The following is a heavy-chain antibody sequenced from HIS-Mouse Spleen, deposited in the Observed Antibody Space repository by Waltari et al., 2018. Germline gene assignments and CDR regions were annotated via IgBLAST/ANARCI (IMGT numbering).Heavy chain of an antibody. CDR2: IWYDGSNK. D-gene: IGHD3-16*01. CDR1: GFTFSSYG. V-gene: IGHV3-33*01. Sequence: QVQLVESGGGVVQPGRSLRLSCAASGFTFSSYGIHWVRQAPGKGLEWVAVIWYDGSNKYYADSVKGRFTISRDSSKNTLYLQMNSLRAEDTAVYYCARVTLAGGFDPWGQGTLVTVSS. CDR3: ARVTLAGGFDP. J-gene: IGHJ5*02.